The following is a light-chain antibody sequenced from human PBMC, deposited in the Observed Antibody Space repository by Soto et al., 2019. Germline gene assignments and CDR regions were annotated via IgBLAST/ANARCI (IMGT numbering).Light chain of an antibody. J-gene: IGKJ1*01. Sequence: EIVLTQSPGTLPLSPGERATLSCRASQSISSNYLAWYQQTPGQAPRLLIYDASSRAAGIPDRFSGSGSGTDFTLTISRLEPEDFGVYYCQQYGGSPRTFGQGTKVEIK. CDR2: DAS. CDR3: QQYGGSPRT. V-gene: IGKV3-20*01. CDR1: QSISSNY.